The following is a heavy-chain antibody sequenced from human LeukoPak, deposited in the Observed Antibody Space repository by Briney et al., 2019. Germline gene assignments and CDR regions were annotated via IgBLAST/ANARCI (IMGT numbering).Heavy chain of an antibody. J-gene: IGHJ4*02. CDR2: IYTSGST. D-gene: IGHD4-17*01. CDR1: GGSISSYY. Sequence: NPSETLSLTCTVSGGSISSYYWSWIRQPAGKGLEWIGRIYTSGSTNYNPSLKSRVTMSVDTSKNQFSLKLSSVTAADTAVYYCARDAYGDPTTYYFDYWGQGTLVTVSS. CDR3: ARDAYGDPTTYYFDY. V-gene: IGHV4-4*07.